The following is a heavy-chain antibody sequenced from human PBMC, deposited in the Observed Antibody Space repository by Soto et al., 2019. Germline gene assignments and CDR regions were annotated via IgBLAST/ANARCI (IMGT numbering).Heavy chain of an antibody. V-gene: IGHV3-23*01. CDR1: GFTFSSYA. CDR2: ISGSGGST. Sequence: EVQLLESGGGLVQPGGSLRLSCAASGFTFSSYAMSWVRQAPGKGLEWVSAISGSGGSTYYADSVKGRFTISRDNSRTALYLQMNSLRAEDTAVYYCAKGLVDGYIYCGQGTLVTVSS. J-gene: IGHJ4*02. D-gene: IGHD5-12*01. CDR3: AKGLVDGYIY.